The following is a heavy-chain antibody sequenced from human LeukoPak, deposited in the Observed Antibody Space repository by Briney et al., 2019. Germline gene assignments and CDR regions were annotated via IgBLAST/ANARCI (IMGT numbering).Heavy chain of an antibody. J-gene: IGHJ6*03. D-gene: IGHD3-22*01. Sequence: SQTLSLTCAISGDSVSSNSAAWNWIRQSPSRGLEWLGRTYYRSKWYNDYAVSVKSRITINPDTSKNQFSLQLNSVTPEDTAVYYCAREGEGTNNHYYHSNRLRPQFNYYYYMDVWGKGTTVTVSS. CDR1: GDSVSSNSAA. CDR2: TYYRSKWYN. CDR3: AREGEGTNNHYYHSNRLRPQFNYYYYMDV. V-gene: IGHV6-1*01.